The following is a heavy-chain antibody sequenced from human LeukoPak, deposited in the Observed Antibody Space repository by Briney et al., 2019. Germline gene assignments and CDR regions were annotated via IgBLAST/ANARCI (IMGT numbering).Heavy chain of an antibody. D-gene: IGHD6-19*01. CDR2: IWFDGSDK. CDR1: GFTFSSYG. Sequence: GGSLRLSCAASGFTFSSYGMHWVRQAPGKGLEWLAVIWFDGSDKYYAHSVKGRFTISRDNSKNTLYLQMNSLRDEDMGVYYCARESAYASGWSRYFFDYWGQGTLVTVSS. V-gene: IGHV3-33*01. CDR3: ARESAYASGWSRYFFDY. J-gene: IGHJ4*02.